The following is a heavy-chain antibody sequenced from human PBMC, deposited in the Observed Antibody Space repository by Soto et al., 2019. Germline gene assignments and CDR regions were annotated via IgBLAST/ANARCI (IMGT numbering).Heavy chain of an antibody. CDR1: GFTFSSYG. CDR2: IWYDGSNK. CDR3: ARASEGCCSGGSCYSLSY. J-gene: IGHJ4*02. V-gene: IGHV3-33*01. Sequence: QVQLVESGGGVVQPGRSLRLSCAASGFTFSSYGMHWVRQAPGKGLEWVAVIWYDGSNKYYADSVKGRFTISRDNSKNTLYLQMNSLRAEDTAVYYCARASEGCCSGGSCYSLSYWGQGTLVTVSS. D-gene: IGHD2-15*01.